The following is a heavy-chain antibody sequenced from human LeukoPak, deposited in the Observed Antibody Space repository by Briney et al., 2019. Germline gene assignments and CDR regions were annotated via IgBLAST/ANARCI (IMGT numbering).Heavy chain of an antibody. D-gene: IGHD2-2*01. CDR2: ISSSSSTI. V-gene: IGHV3-48*01. CDR3: AREVSHCSSTSCSSGDY. Sequence: PGWSLRLSCAASGFTFSSYSMNWVRQAPGKGLEWVSYISSSSSTIYYADSVKGRFTISRDNAKNSLYLQMNSLRAEDTAVYYCAREVSHCSSTSCSSGDYWGQGTLVTVSS. CDR1: GFTFSSYS. J-gene: IGHJ4*02.